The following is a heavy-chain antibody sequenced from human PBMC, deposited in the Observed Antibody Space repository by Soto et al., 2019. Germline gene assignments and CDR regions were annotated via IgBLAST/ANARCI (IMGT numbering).Heavy chain of an antibody. CDR2: INAGNGNT. CDR3: XXDKSSRIGSGWYGFDY. V-gene: IGHV1-3*01. CDR1: GYTFTSYA. J-gene: IGHJ4*02. Sequence: QVQLVQSGAEVKKPGASVKVSCKASGYTFTSYAMHWVRQAPGQRLEWMGWINAGNGNTKYSQKFQGRVTITRDTSASPAYMELSSLRXEXTXVYXXXXDKSSRIGSGWYGFDYWGQGTLVTVSS. D-gene: IGHD6-19*01.